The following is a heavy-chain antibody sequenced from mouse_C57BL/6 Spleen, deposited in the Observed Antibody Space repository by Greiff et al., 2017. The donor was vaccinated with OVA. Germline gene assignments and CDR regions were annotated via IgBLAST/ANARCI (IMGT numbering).Heavy chain of an antibody. V-gene: IGHV5-16*01. J-gene: IGHJ2*01. Sequence: EVNVVESEGGLVQPGSSMKLSCTASGFTFSDYYMAWVRQVPEKGLEWVANINYDGISTYYLDSLKSRFIISRDNAKNILYLQMSSLKSEDTATYYCARGGFISSGPYFDYWGQGTTLTVSS. CDR2: INYDGIST. D-gene: IGHD3-2*02. CDR1: GFTFSDYY. CDR3: ARGGFISSGPYFDY.